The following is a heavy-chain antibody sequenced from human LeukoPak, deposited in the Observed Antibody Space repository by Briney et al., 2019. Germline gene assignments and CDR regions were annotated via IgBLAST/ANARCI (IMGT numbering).Heavy chain of an antibody. D-gene: IGHD3-22*01. V-gene: IGHV3-11*01. J-gene: IGHJ4*02. Sequence: PGGSLRLSCAASGFTFSDYYMSWIRQAPGKGLKWVSYISSSGSTIYYADSVKGRFTISRDNAKNSLYLQMNSLRAEDTAVYYCASPYDSSGYYPCYFDYWGQGTLVTVSS. CDR1: GFTFSDYY. CDR2: ISSSGSTI. CDR3: ASPYDSSGYYPCYFDY.